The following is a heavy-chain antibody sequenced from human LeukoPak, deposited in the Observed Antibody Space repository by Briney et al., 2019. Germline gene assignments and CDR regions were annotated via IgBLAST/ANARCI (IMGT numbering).Heavy chain of an antibody. V-gene: IGHV1-8*01. D-gene: IGHD1-26*01. CDR3: ATSGSYYDTVDY. J-gene: IGHJ4*02. Sequence: ASVKVSCKASGYTFTSYDINWVRQATGQGLEWMGWMNPNSGNTGYAQKFQGRVTMTRNTSISTAYMELSSLRSEDTAVYYCATSGSYYDTVDYWGQGTLVTVSS. CDR1: GYTFTSYD. CDR2: MNPNSGNT.